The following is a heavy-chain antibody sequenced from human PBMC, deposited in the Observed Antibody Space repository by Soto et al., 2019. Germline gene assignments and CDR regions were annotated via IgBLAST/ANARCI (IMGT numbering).Heavy chain of an antibody. D-gene: IGHD2-8*01. V-gene: IGHV3-48*02. J-gene: IGHJ4*02. Sequence: SLRLSCAASGFTFSTYSIHWVRQAPGKGLEWISYISDNSSVIYYADAVKGRFTISRDNAKNSLYLQMNSLRDEDTAVYYCARDRDAYCSKGLCAAPGVDYWGQGALV. CDR2: ISDNSSVI. CDR3: ARDRDAYCSKGLCAAPGVDY. CDR1: GFTFSTYS.